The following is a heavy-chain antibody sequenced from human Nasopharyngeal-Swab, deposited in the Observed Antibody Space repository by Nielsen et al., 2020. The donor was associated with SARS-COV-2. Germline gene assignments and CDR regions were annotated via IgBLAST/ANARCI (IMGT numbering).Heavy chain of an antibody. J-gene: IGHJ4*02. CDR1: GFTFSAHY. D-gene: IGHD2-15*01. Sequence: GESLKISCVASGFTFSAHYMDWVRQASGKGLEWVGRVRSKANNYATAYAASVKGRFTISRDDSKNTAYLQMNSLKTEDTAVYYCTRCGGSCYAGRDYWGQGTLVTVSS. CDR2: VRSKANNYAT. CDR3: TRCGGSCYAGRDY. V-gene: IGHV3-73*01.